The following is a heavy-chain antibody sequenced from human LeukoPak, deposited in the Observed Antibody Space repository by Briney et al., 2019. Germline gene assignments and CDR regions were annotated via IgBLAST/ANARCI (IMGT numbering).Heavy chain of an antibody. J-gene: IGHJ4*02. CDR1: GFTFSSYS. Sequence: PGGSLRLSCLGSGFTFSSYSMNWVRQTPGKRLEWVSSINGRSDYIFYADSVKGRFTISRDNAKSSRYLQMNSLRAEDTAVYDCARLVGSGWNYFDYWGQGTLVTVSS. CDR3: ARLVGSGWNYFDY. CDR2: INGRSDYI. V-gene: IGHV3-21*01. D-gene: IGHD6-19*01.